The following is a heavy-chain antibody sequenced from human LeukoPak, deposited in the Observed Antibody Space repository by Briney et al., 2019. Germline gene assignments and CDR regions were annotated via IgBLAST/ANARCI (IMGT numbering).Heavy chain of an antibody. D-gene: IGHD6-19*01. Sequence: GESLRLSCAASGFTFSSYAMSWVRQAPGKGLEWVSYISSSGSTIYYADSVKGRFTISRDNAKNSLYLQMNSLRAEDTAVYYCARGIAVAGAYYYGMDVWGQGTTVTVSS. CDR1: GFTFSSYA. V-gene: IGHV3-48*04. CDR3: ARGIAVAGAYYYGMDV. J-gene: IGHJ6*02. CDR2: ISSSGSTI.